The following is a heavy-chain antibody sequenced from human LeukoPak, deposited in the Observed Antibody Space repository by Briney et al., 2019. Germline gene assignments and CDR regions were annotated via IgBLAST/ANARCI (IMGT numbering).Heavy chain of an antibody. D-gene: IGHD3-3*01. Sequence: ASVKVSCKASGYTFTSYDINWVRQATGQGLEWMGWMNPNSGNTGYAQKFQGRVTMTRNTSISTAYMELSSLRSEDTAVYYCARGRFMVFFGVVHDAFDIWGQGTMVTVSS. CDR1: GYTFTSYD. CDR2: MNPNSGNT. CDR3: ARGRFMVFFGVVHDAFDI. V-gene: IGHV1-8*01. J-gene: IGHJ3*02.